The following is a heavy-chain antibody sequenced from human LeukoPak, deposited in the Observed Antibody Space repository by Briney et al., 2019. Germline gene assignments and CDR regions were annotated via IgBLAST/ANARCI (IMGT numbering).Heavy chain of an antibody. D-gene: IGHD2-2*01. CDR2: ISVNNGGT. J-gene: IGHJ1*01. CDR3: ATATQPRGYFLH. V-gene: IGHV1-18*01. Sequence: ATVKVSCKASGYTFTTYSLAWVRQAPGQSLEWMGWISVNNGGTNYAQSFQDRVTLTRDTSTNTAYLELRSLRSDDTAIIYCATATQPRGYFLHWGQGTLVTVSS. CDR1: GYTFTTYS.